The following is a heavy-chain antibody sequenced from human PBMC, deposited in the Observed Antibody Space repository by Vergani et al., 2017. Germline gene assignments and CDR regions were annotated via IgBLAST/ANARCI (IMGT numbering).Heavy chain of an antibody. CDR1: GFTFDDYA. Sequence: EVQLVESGGGLVQPGRSLRLSCAASGFTFDDYAMHWVRQAPGKGLEWVSGISWNSGSIGYADSVKGRFTICRDNAKNSLYLRMNSLRAEDTALYYCAKDTRGGIAAAGPDYWGQGTLVTVSS. CDR2: ISWNSGSI. CDR3: AKDTRGGIAAAGPDY. J-gene: IGHJ4*02. V-gene: IGHV3-9*01. D-gene: IGHD6-13*01.